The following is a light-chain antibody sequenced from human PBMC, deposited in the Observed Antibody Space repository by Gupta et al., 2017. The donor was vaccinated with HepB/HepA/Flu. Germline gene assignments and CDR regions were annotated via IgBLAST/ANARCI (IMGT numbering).Light chain of an antibody. CDR2: LGS. CDR3: MQALQTPST. J-gene: IGKJ2*02. Sequence: DVVMTQSPLSLPVTPGEPASISCRSSQRLLQSNGYNYLDWYLQKPVQSPQLLIYLGSNRASGVPDRFSGSGSGTDFTLKISRVEAEDVGVYYCMQALQTPSTFGQGTKMEIK. CDR1: QRLLQSNGYNY. V-gene: IGKV2-28*01.